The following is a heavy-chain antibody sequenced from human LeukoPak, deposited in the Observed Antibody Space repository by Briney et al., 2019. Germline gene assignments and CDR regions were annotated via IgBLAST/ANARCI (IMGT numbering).Heavy chain of an antibody. Sequence: GGSLRLSCAASGFTFSSYDMHWVRQATGKGLEWVSAIGTAGDTYYPGSVKGRFTISRENAKNSLYLQMNSLRAEDTAVYYCARYGRDGDYDYFDYWGQGTLATVSS. CDR3: ARYGRDGDYDYFDY. CDR1: GFTFSSYD. V-gene: IGHV3-13*01. D-gene: IGHD4-17*01. J-gene: IGHJ4*02. CDR2: IGTAGDT.